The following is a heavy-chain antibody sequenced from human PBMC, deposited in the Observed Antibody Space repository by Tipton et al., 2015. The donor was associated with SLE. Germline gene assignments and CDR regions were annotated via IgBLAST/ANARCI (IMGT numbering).Heavy chain of an antibody. CDR1: GGSISSRNW. CDR2: IDHSGST. CDR3: ARAPKY. J-gene: IGHJ4*02. Sequence: TLSLTCAVYGGSISSRNWWSWIRQPPGKGLEWIREIDHSGSTNYNPSLESRVTISIDTSKNQFSLKLSSVTAADTAVYYCARAPKYWGQGTLVIVSS. V-gene: IGHV4-4*02.